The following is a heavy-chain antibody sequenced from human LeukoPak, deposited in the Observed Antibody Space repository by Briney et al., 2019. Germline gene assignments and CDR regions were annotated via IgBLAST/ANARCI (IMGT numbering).Heavy chain of an antibody. Sequence: APVKVSCKASGYTFTTYSMHWVRQAPGQGLEWMAIINPSGGSASYTQKFQGRVTMTRDTSTSTVYMELSSLRSEDTAVYYCVRHNHMDVWGQGTTVTVSS. CDR2: INPSGGSA. CDR3: VRHNHMDV. V-gene: IGHV1-46*01. CDR1: GYTFTTYS. J-gene: IGHJ6*02.